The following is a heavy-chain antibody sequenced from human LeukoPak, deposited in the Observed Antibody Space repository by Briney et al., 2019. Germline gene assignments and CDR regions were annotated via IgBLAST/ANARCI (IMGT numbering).Heavy chain of an antibody. D-gene: IGHD3-10*01. CDR1: GYIFTTYY. CDR3: ARSRGIFDY. J-gene: IGHJ4*02. Sequence: SVKVSCKASGYIFTTYYMHWVRQAPGQGLEWMGIINPSGGSTSYAQKFQGRVTMTRDTSTSTVYMEVSSLRSEDTAVYYCARSRGIFDYWGQGTLVTVSS. CDR2: INPSGGST. V-gene: IGHV1-46*01.